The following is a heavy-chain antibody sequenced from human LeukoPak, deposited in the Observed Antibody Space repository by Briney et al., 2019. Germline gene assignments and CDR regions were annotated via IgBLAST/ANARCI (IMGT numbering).Heavy chain of an antibody. CDR1: GFTVSGTY. CDR3: VKGSGIAGRHGYYYYLDV. D-gene: IGHD6-13*01. CDR2: IYTRGGT. Sequence: GGSLRLSCAASGFTVSGTYMAWVRQAPGKGLDWVSVIYTRGGTYDAASVKGRFTISRDTSKNTLDLQMNSLRLEDTAVYYCVKGSGIAGRHGYYYYLDVWATGPRSPSP. J-gene: IGHJ6*03. V-gene: IGHV3-66*01.